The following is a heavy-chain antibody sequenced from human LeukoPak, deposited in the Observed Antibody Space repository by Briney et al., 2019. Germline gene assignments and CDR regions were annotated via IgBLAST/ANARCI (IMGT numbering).Heavy chain of an antibody. Sequence: GGSLRLSCAASGFTFSSYAMTWVRQAPGKGLEWVSSISGSSGSTYYADSVKGRFTISRDNSKNTLYLQMNSLRAEDTAVYYCAKDLVSGRNPVLRNWYYGMDVWGQGTTVTVSS. J-gene: IGHJ6*02. CDR2: ISGSSGST. CDR3: AKDLVSGRNPVLRNWYYGMDV. CDR1: GFTFSSYA. D-gene: IGHD4-23*01. V-gene: IGHV3-23*01.